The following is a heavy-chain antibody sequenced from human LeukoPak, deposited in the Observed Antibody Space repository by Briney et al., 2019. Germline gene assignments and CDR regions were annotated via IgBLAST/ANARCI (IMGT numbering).Heavy chain of an antibody. D-gene: IGHD3-22*01. V-gene: IGHV4-4*02. CDR1: GGSISSSNW. CDR3: ARALTYYYDSSGYSPLYYFDY. Sequence: SETLSLTCAVSGGSISSSNWWSWVRQPPGKGLEWIGEIYHSGSTNYNPSLKSRVTISVDESKNQFSLKMSSVTAADTAVYYCARALTYYYDSSGYSPLYYFDYWGQGTLVTVSS. J-gene: IGHJ4*02. CDR2: IYHSGST.